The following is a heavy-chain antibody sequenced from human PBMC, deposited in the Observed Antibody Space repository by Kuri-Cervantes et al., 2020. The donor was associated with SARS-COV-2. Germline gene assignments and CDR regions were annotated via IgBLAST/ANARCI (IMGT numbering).Heavy chain of an antibody. V-gene: IGHV3-74*01. Sequence: GESLKISCAASGFTFSSYWMHWVRQAPGKGLVWVSAISGSGGSTYYADSVKGRFTISRDNSKNTLYMQINSLRAEDTTVYYCTRAVGMETTNWYFDLWGRGTLVTVSS. J-gene: IGHJ2*01. D-gene: IGHD4-17*01. CDR3: TRAVGMETTNWYFDL. CDR1: GFTFSSYW. CDR2: ISGSGGST.